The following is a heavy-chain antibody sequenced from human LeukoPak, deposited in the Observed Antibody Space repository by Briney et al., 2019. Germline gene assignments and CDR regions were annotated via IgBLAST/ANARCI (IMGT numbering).Heavy chain of an antibody. V-gene: IGHV3-23*01. CDR3: AKDWDWELLIFDY. CDR1: GFTFDDYG. J-gene: IGHJ4*02. Sequence: GGSLRLSCAASGFTFDDYGMSWVRQAPGKGLEWVSGISGSGGSKYYADSVKGRFTISRDNSKNKLYLQMNSLRAEDTAIYYCAKDWDWELLIFDYWGQGTLVTVSS. CDR2: ISGSGGSK. D-gene: IGHD1-26*01.